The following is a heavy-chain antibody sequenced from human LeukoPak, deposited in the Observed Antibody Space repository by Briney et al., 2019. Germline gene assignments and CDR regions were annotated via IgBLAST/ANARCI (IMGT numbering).Heavy chain of an antibody. D-gene: IGHD3-10*01. CDR3: ARDGGSMVRGVIFDY. CDR1: GYSISNGYY. Sequence: SETLSLTCTVSGYSISNGYYWGWIRQPAGKGLEWIGRIYTSGSTNYNPSLKSRVTISVDTSKNQFSLKLSSVTAADTAVYYCARDGGSMVRGVIFDYWGQGTLVTVSS. CDR2: IYTSGST. V-gene: IGHV4-61*02. J-gene: IGHJ4*02.